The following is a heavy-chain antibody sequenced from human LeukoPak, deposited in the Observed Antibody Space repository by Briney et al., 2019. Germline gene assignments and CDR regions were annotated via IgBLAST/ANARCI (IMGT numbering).Heavy chain of an antibody. CDR3: WLGGNSDPFDY. V-gene: IGHV4-34*01. CDR1: GGSFSGYY. CDR2: INHSGST. D-gene: IGHD4-23*01. Sequence: SETLSLTCAVYGGSFSGYYWSWICQPPGKGLEWIGEINHSGSTNYNPSLKSRVTISVDTSKNQFSLKLSSVTAADTAVYYCWLGGNSDPFDYWGQGTLVTVSS. J-gene: IGHJ4*02.